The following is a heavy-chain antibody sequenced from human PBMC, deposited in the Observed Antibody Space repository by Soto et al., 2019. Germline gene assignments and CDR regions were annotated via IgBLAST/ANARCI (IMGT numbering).Heavy chain of an antibody. Sequence: EVQLLESGGGLVQPGGSLRLSCAASGFTFSSYAMNWVRQAPGKGLEWVSVISGSGGSTYYADSVKGRFTISRDNSKNTRYLQMSSLRAEDTAVYDCAKRTVGWYFDLWGRGTLVTVSS. CDR3: AKRTVGWYFDL. V-gene: IGHV3-23*01. J-gene: IGHJ2*01. CDR1: GFTFSSYA. CDR2: ISGSGGST. D-gene: IGHD4-17*01.